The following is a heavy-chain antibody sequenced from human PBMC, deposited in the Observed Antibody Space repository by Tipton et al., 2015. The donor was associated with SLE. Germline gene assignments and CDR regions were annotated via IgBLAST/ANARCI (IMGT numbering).Heavy chain of an antibody. D-gene: IGHD2-21*01. CDR3: ARAVGDNVGWYFDY. CDR2: ISYGGGT. CDR1: GGSISSNS. V-gene: IGHV4-59*01. J-gene: IGHJ4*02. Sequence: TLSLTCSVSGGSISSNSWIWIRQPPGKGLDWIGYISYGGGTNYNPSLKSRVTISVDPAKNEFSLRLSSVTAADTVVYYCARAVGDNVGWYFDYWGQGTLVTVSS.